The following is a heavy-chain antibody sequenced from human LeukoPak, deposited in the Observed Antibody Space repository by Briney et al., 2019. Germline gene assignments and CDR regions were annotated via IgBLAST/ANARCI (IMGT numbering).Heavy chain of an antibody. CDR3: ARGPITMVRGVTAYRIDY. CDR2: IIPIFGTA. J-gene: IGHJ4*02. V-gene: IGHV1-69*06. Sequence: SVKVSCKASGGTFSSYAISWVRQAPGQGLEWMGGIIPIFGTANYAQKFQGRVTITADKSTSTAYMELSSQRSEDTAVYYCARGPITMVRGVTAYRIDYWGQGTLVTVSS. CDR1: GGTFSSYA. D-gene: IGHD3-10*01.